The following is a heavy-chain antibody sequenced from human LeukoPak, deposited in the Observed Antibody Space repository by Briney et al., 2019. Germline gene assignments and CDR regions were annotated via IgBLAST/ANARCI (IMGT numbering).Heavy chain of an antibody. CDR1: GGSISSLY. J-gene: IGHJ4*02. V-gene: IGHV4-59*08. Sequence: PSETLSLTCSVSGGSISSLYWSWIRQPPGKGLEWIGYIYYTGSTNYNPSLKSRVTLFVDMCKNQFSLRLSSVTAADTALYYCARHRAYSSASPFDYWGQGTLVTVSS. CDR2: IYYTGST. CDR3: ARHRAYSSASPFDY. D-gene: IGHD6-6*01.